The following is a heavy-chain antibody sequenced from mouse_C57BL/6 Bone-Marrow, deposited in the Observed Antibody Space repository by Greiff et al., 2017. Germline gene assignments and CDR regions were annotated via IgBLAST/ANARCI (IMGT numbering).Heavy chain of an antibody. CDR2: IYPRSGNT. D-gene: IGHD1-1*01. J-gene: IGHJ2*01. Sequence: VQLQQSGAELARPGASVKLSCKASGYTFTSYGISWVKQRPGQGLEWIGEIYPRSGNTYYNEKFKGKATLTADKSSSTAYMELRSLTSEDAAVYFCARGITTVVRDYWGQGTTLTVSS. CDR3: ARGITTVVRDY. V-gene: IGHV1-81*01. CDR1: GYTFTSYG.